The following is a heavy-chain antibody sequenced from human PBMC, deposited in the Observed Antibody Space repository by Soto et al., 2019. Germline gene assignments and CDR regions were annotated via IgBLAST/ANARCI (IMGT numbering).Heavy chain of an antibody. V-gene: IGHV3-74*01. CDR2: INSNGDNI. D-gene: IGHD3-22*01. J-gene: IGHJ4*02. CDR3: ARVWANSGYYVAYDY. Sequence: GGSLRLSCAASGFTFSSYWMHWARLVPGKGLVWLSRINSNGDNIRYADSVKGRFTISRDNAKNTLYLQMNSLRAEDTAVYYCARVWANSGYYVAYDYWGQGTPVTVSS. CDR1: GFTFSSYW.